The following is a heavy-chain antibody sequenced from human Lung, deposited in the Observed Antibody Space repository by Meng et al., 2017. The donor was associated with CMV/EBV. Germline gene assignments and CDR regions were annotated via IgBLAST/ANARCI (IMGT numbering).Heavy chain of an antibody. CDR1: GYTFTDYR. J-gene: IGHJ3*02. D-gene: IGHD3-3*01. Sequence: ASMKVSCKASGYTFTDYRMHWVRQAPGQGLEWMGWISPNNGATNYAQRFQGRVTMTRDTSISTAYMELNRLTYDDTAMYYCASKMYYDFWSAYRGTEGVDPFNIWGQGTLVTVSS. CDR3: ASKMYYDFWSAYRGTEGVDPFNI. CDR2: ISPNNGAT. V-gene: IGHV1-2*02.